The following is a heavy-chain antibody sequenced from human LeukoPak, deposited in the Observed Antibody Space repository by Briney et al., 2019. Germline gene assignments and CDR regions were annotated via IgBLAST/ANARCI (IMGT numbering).Heavy chain of an antibody. CDR2: INHSGST. Sequence: SETLSLTCAVSGGSFSGYYWSWIRQPPGKGLEWIGEINHSGSTNYNPSLKSRVTISVDTSKNQFSLKLSSVTAADTAVYYCAREYCSSTSRLHAFDIWGQGTMVTVSS. J-gene: IGHJ3*02. CDR3: AREYCSSTSRLHAFDI. D-gene: IGHD2-2*01. V-gene: IGHV4-34*01. CDR1: GGSFSGYY.